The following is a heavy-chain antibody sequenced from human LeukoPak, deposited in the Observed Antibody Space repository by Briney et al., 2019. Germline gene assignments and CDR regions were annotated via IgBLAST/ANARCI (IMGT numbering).Heavy chain of an antibody. V-gene: IGHV3-30*18. CDR2: ISYDGSNK. CDR3: AKERRRAVTYFDY. D-gene: IGHD4-11*01. CDR1: GFTFSSYG. J-gene: IGHJ4*02. Sequence: GGSLRLSCAASGFTFSSYGMHWVRQAPGKGLEWVAVISYDGSNKYYADSVKGRSTISRDNSKNTLYLQMNSLRAEDTAVYYCAKERRRAVTYFDYWGQGTLVTVSS.